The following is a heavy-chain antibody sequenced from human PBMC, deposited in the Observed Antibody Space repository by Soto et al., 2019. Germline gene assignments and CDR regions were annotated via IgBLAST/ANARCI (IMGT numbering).Heavy chain of an antibody. J-gene: IGHJ4*02. CDR2: VNPIVSMS. CDR1: GDTFNFYS. V-gene: IGHV1-69*02. CDR3: TSSYGSGYRAFDY. Sequence: QVQLVQSGAEVKRPGSSVKVSCKASGDTFNFYSINWVRQAPGLGLEWMGRVNPIVSMSNYAQKFQGRVTMTADKSPSTAYMELSDLRSEDTAIYYCTSSYGSGYRAFDYWGQGALVTVSS. D-gene: IGHD3-10*01.